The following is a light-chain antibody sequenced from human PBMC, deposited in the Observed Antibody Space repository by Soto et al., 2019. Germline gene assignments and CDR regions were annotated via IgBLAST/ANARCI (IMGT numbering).Light chain of an antibody. CDR3: QQTYSTPWT. Sequence: DIQMTQSPSSLSASAGDRVTITCRASQSISNYLNWYQQKQGKAPKLLIYAASSLHSGVPSRFSGSASGTDFTLTIDSLQPEDFAAYYCQQTYSTPWTFGQGTKVDIK. CDR2: AAS. V-gene: IGKV1-39*01. CDR1: QSISNY. J-gene: IGKJ1*01.